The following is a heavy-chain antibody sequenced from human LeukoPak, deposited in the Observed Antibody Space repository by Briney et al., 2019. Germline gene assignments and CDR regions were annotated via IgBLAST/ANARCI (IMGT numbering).Heavy chain of an antibody. J-gene: IGHJ6*03. CDR3: ARAGGDYGDYYHYYYYMDV. Sequence: ASVKVSCKASGYTLTSHEINWVRQATGQGLEWMGWMNPNSGDTGYAQTFQGRVTMTRDTSISTAYMELSSLTSEDTAVYYCARAGGDYGDYYHYYYYMDVWGSGTTVTVSS. V-gene: IGHV1-8*01. CDR1: GYTLTSHE. D-gene: IGHD4-17*01. CDR2: MNPNSGDT.